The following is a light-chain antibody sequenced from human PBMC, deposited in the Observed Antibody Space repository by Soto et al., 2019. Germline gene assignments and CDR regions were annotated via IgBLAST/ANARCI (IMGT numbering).Light chain of an antibody. Sequence: EVVMTQYTATLSVSAGERATLSCRASQSVSSNLAWYQQKPGQAPRLLIYGASARATGIPARFSGSGSGTEFTLTISSLQSEDFAVYYCQQYNNWRGTFGQGTKV. V-gene: IGKV3-15*01. CDR3: QQYNNWRGT. CDR1: QSVSSN. J-gene: IGKJ1*01. CDR2: GAS.